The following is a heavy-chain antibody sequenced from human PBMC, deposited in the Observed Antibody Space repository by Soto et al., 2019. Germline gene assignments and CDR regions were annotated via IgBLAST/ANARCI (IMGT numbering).Heavy chain of an antibody. CDR2: IYHSVAT. CDR1: NGSINSRNW. CDR3: ATDRALAATGFAWFDS. Sequence: QVRLQESGPGLVKPSGTLSLTCTVSNGSINSRNWWSWVRQSPQIGLDYIGEIYHSVATNYNPSLRSRVTISLDQSKNEFSLWLASVTAADTAVYYCATDRALAATGFAWFDSWGQGIRVTVSS. V-gene: IGHV4-4*02. J-gene: IGHJ5*01. D-gene: IGHD6-19*01.